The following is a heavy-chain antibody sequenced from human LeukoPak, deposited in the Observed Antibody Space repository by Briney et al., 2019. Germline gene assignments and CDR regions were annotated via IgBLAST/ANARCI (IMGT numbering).Heavy chain of an antibody. CDR3: ARGFLYYYYMDV. D-gene: IGHD2/OR15-2a*01. CDR1: GGSISSYY. CDR2: IYYSGST. Sequence: PSETLSLTCTVSGGSISSYYWSWIRQPPGKGLEWIGYIYYSGSTNYNPSLKSRVTISVETSKNEFSLKLRSVTAADTAVYYCARGFLYYYYMDVWGKGTTVTVSS. V-gene: IGHV4-59*01. J-gene: IGHJ6*03.